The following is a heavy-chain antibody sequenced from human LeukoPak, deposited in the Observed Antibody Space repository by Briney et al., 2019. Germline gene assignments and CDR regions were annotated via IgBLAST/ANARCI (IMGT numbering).Heavy chain of an antibody. CDR2: IIPILGIA. Sequence: SVKVSCKASGGTFSSYAISWVRQAPGQGLEWMGRIIPILGIANYAQKFQGRVTITADKSTSTAYMELSSLRSEDTAVYYCAREVGWLRSYFDYWGQGTLVTVSS. V-gene: IGHV1-69*04. D-gene: IGHD5-12*01. CDR1: GGTFSSYA. CDR3: AREVGWLRSYFDY. J-gene: IGHJ4*02.